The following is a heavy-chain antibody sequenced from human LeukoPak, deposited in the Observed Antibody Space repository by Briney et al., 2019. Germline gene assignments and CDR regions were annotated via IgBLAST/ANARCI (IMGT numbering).Heavy chain of an antibody. Sequence: ASVKVSCKVSGYTLTELSMHWVRQAPGKGLEWMGGSDPEDGETIYAQKFQGRVTMTEDTSTDTAYMELSSLRSEDTAVYYCATDQLGSSGWRNWFDPWGQGTLVTVSS. CDR1: GYTLTELS. CDR2: SDPEDGET. J-gene: IGHJ5*02. V-gene: IGHV1-24*01. CDR3: ATDQLGSSGWRNWFDP. D-gene: IGHD6-19*01.